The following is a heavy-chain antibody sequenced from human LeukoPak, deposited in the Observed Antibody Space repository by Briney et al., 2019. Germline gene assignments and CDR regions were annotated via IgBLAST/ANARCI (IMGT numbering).Heavy chain of an antibody. D-gene: IGHD1-7*01. J-gene: IGHJ4*02. Sequence: SETLSLTCAVYGGSFSSYYWSWIRQPPGKGLEWIGYIYYSGSTNYNPSLKSRVTISVDTSKNQFSLKLSSVTAADTAVYYCAMRRSNSYYFDYWGQGTLVTVSS. CDR1: GGSFSSYY. CDR2: IYYSGST. CDR3: AMRRSNSYYFDY. V-gene: IGHV4-59*01.